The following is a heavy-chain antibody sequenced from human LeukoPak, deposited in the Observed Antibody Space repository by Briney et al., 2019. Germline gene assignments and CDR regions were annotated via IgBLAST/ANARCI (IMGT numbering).Heavy chain of an antibody. CDR3: ARQLIRAMVTFYNLDGMDV. CDR2: IYYSGST. CDR1: GGSIGSSSYY. V-gene: IGHV4-39*01. D-gene: IGHD5-18*01. J-gene: IGHJ6*02. Sequence: PSETLSLTCTVSGGSIGSSSYYWGWIRQPPGKGLEWIGSIYYSGSTYYNPSLKSRVTISVDTSKNQFSLKLSSVTAADTAVYYCARQLIRAMVTFYNLDGMDVWGQGTTVTVSS.